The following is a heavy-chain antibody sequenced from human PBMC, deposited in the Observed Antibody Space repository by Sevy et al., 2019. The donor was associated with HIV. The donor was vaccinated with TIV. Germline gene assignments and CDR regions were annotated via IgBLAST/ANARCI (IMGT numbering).Heavy chain of an antibody. J-gene: IGHJ6*03. Sequence: ASVKVSCKASGYTFTSYDINWVRQATGQGLERMGWMNPNSRNTGYAQKFQGRVTITRNTSISTAYMELSSLRSEDTAVYYCTRVSYYGSGSYYYYYYYYMDVWGKGTTVTVSS. V-gene: IGHV1-8*03. CDR2: MNPNSRNT. D-gene: IGHD3-10*01. CDR3: TRVSYYGSGSYYYYYYYYMDV. CDR1: GYTFTSYD.